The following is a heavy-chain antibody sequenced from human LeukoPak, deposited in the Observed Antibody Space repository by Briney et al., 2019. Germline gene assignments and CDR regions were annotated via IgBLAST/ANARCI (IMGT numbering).Heavy chain of an antibody. J-gene: IGHJ4*02. Sequence: GGSLRLSCAASGFTFGIYGMHWVRQAPGKWLEGVTVISYDGSDKYYADSVKGRFTISRDNSKNTLYLEMNSLRAEDTAVYYCAKDLSGGWSLDYWGQGTLVTVSS. CDR2: ISYDGSDK. V-gene: IGHV3-30*18. CDR1: GFTFGIYG. CDR3: AKDLSGGWSLDY. D-gene: IGHD6-19*01.